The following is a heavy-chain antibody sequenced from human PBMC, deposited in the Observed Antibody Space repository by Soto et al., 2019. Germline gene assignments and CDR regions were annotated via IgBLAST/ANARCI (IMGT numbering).Heavy chain of an antibody. Sequence: QVQLVESRGGVVQPGRSLRLSCAASGFTFSSYGMHWVRQAPGKGLEWVAVIWYDGSNKYYADSVKGRFTISRDNSKNTLYLQMNSMRAEDTAVYYCARGPGEYFDYWGQGTLVTVSS. CDR3: ARGPGEYFDY. J-gene: IGHJ4*02. D-gene: IGHD3-16*01. V-gene: IGHV3-33*01. CDR1: GFTFSSYG. CDR2: IWYDGSNK.